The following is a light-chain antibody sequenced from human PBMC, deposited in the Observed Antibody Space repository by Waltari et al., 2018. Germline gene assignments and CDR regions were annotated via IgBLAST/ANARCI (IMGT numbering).Light chain of an antibody. Sequence: SSELTQDPVVSVALGQTVRITCQGDSLRRYHASWYQQKPGQAPVLVIYGQNNRPSGIADRFPGSTSGNTASFTITGAQAEDGADYYCESRDSSGNPEVFGGGTKLTVL. CDR1: SLRRYH. J-gene: IGLJ2*01. V-gene: IGLV3-19*01. CDR3: ESRDSSGNPEV. CDR2: GQN.